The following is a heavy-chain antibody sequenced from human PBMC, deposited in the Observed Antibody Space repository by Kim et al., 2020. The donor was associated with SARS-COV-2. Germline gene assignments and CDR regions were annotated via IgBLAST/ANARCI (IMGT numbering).Heavy chain of an antibody. Sequence: GGSLRLSCAASGFTFSSYGMHWVRQAPGKGLEWVAVIWYDGSNKYYADSVKGRFTISRDNSKNTLYLQMNSLRAEDTAVYYCARSGVPMEWFPYYYYYYMDVWGKGTTVTVSS. CDR2: IWYDGSNK. V-gene: IGHV3-33*01. CDR1: GFTFSSYG. CDR3: ARSGVPMEWFPYYYYYYMDV. J-gene: IGHJ6*03. D-gene: IGHD3-3*01.